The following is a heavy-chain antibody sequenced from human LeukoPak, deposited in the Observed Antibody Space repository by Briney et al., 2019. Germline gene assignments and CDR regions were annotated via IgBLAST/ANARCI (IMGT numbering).Heavy chain of an antibody. Sequence: GGSPRLSCAASGFIFSSYAMSWIRQAPGKGLEWVSLISGSGGGTHYTDPVKGRFTISRDNSKNTLYLQINSLRADDTAVYYCAKVSEDFAVVVARAFDYWGQGTLVTVSS. CDR3: AKVSEDFAVVVARAFDY. CDR1: GFIFSSYA. J-gene: IGHJ4*02. V-gene: IGHV3-23*01. CDR2: ISGSGGGT. D-gene: IGHD2-15*01.